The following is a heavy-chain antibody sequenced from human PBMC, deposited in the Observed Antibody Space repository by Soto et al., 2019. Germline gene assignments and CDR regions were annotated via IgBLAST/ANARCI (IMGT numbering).Heavy chain of an antibody. V-gene: IGHV1-18*04. D-gene: IGHD3-3*01. CDR1: GYTFTSYG. CDR2: ISAYNGNT. J-gene: IGHJ6*02. CDR3: AREPRGRGYYDFWTAYSYYYYGMDV. Sequence: GASVKVSCKASGYTFTSYGISWVRQAPGQGLEWMGWISAYNGNTNYAQKLQGRVTMTTDTSTSTAYMELRSLRSDDTAVYYCAREPRGRGYYDFWTAYSYYYYGMDVWGQGTTVTVSS.